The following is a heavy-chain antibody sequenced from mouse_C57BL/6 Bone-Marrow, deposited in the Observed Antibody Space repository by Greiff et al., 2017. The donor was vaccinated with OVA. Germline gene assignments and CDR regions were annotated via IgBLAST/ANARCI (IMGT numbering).Heavy chain of an antibody. CDR2: IYPGDGDT. CDR3: ARDATGLYFDY. V-gene: IGHV1-82*01. D-gene: IGHD3-3*01. CDR1: GYAFSSSW. J-gene: IGHJ2*01. Sequence: VQLVESGPELVKPGASVKISCKASGYAFSSSWMNWVKQRPGKGLEWIGRIYPGDGDTNYNGKFKGKATLTADKSSSTAYMQLSSLTSEDSAVYFCARDATGLYFDYWGQGTTLTVSS.